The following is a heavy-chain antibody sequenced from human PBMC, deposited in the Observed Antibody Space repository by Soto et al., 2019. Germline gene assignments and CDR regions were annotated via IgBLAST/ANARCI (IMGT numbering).Heavy chain of an antibody. J-gene: IGHJ4*02. CDR1: GGSISSSSYY. D-gene: IGHD2-21*02. Sequence: SETLSLTCTVSGGSISSSSYYWGWIRQPQGKGLEWIGSIHYGGNTYYNPSLKSRATISRDTSQNQVSLELKSVPAADTAVYFCARVNVTLDLWGQGTLVTVSS. CDR3: ARVNVTLDL. V-gene: IGHV4-39*01. CDR2: IHYGGNT.